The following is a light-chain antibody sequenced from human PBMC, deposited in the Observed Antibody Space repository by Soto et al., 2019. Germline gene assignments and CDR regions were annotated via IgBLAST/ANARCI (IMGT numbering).Light chain of an antibody. J-gene: IGKJ4*01. V-gene: IGKV1-39*01. CDR2: AAS. Sequence: DIQMTQSPSPLSASVGDRVTITCRASQTIRNYLNWYQQKPGEAPKLLIYAASRLQSGVPSRFSGSGSGTDFTPTINTLQPEDSATYYCQQSYSTPRFGGGTKVDIK. CDR3: QQSYSTPR. CDR1: QTIRNY.